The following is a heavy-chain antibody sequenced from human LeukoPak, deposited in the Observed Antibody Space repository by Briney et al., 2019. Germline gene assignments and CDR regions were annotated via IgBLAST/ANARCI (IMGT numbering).Heavy chain of an antibody. D-gene: IGHD4-23*01. V-gene: IGHV4-4*07. CDR1: GGSINSYY. CDR2: IYSSGST. J-gene: IGHJ4*02. CDR3: ARGGKATVVTM. Sequence: PSETLSLTCTVSGGSINSYYWSWIRQPAGKGLEWIWRIYSSGSTNYNPSLKSRVSMSVDTSKNQFSLKLTSVTAADTAVYYCARGGKATVVTMRGQGILVTVSS.